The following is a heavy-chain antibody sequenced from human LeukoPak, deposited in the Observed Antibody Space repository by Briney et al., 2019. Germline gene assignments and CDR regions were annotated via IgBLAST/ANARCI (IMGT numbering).Heavy chain of an antibody. CDR3: ARASDILTGPKWFDP. CDR2: MNPNSGNT. CDR1: GYTFTSYD. Sequence: ASVKVSCKASGYTFTSYDINWVRQATGQGLEWMGWMNPNSGNTGYAQKFQGRVTMTRNTSISTAYMELSSLRSEDTAVYYCARASDILTGPKWFDPWGQGTLVTVSS. J-gene: IGHJ5*02. V-gene: IGHV1-8*01. D-gene: IGHD3-9*01.